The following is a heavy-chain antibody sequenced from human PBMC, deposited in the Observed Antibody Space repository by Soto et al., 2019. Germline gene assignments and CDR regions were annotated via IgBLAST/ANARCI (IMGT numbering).Heavy chain of an antibody. Sequence: GGSLRLSCAASGFTFSSYWVHWVRQGPGKELMWVSRISSDGSSTTYADSVKGRFTTSRDNAKNTLYLQMNSLRAEDTSVYFCTRESSSLNRSLDYWGQGA. V-gene: IGHV3-74*01. CDR2: ISSDGSST. D-gene: IGHD2-15*01. CDR3: TRESSSLNRSLDY. CDR1: GFTFSSYW. J-gene: IGHJ4*02.